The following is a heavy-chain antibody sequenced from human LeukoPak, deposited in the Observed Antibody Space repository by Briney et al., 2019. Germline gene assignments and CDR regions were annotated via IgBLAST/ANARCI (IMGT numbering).Heavy chain of an antibody. Sequence: PGGSLRLSCAASGFTFSSYWMSWVRQAPGKGLEWVANIKQDGSEKYYVDSVKGRFTISRDNAKNSLYLQMNSPRAEDTAVYYCARDENYDFWSGYYPDYWGQGTLVTVSS. J-gene: IGHJ4*02. V-gene: IGHV3-7*01. CDR1: GFTFSSYW. CDR2: IKQDGSEK. CDR3: ARDENYDFWSGYYPDY. D-gene: IGHD3-3*01.